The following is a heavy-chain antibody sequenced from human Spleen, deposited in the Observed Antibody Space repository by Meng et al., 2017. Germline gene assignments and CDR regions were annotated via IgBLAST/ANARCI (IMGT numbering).Heavy chain of an antibody. V-gene: IGHV4-30-4*01. Sequence: QVQLQESGPGLVKPSQTLSLTCTCSGASISSGDYFWIWVRQPPGKGLEWIGYISYSGSTYSNPSLRSRLTISRDTSKNQISLELNSVTAADTAVYYCARVIGDCKICYKGWFDPWGQGTLVTVSS. CDR2: ISYSGST. CDR3: ARVIGDCKICYKGWFDP. D-gene: IGHD2-2*02. CDR1: GASISSGDYF. J-gene: IGHJ5*02.